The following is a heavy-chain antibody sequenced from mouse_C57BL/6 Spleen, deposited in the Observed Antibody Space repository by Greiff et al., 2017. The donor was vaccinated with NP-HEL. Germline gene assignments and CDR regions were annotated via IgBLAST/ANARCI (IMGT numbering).Heavy chain of an antibody. Sequence: QVQLKQPGAELVKPGASVKLSCKASGYTFTSYWMHWVKQRPGRGLEWIGRIDPNSGGTKYNEKFKSKATLTVDKPSSTAYMQLSSLTSEDSAVLYCARGGLLRSDWYFYVWGTGTTVTVSS. CDR3: ARGGLLRSDWYFYV. V-gene: IGHV1-72*01. J-gene: IGHJ1*03. D-gene: IGHD1-1*01. CDR2: IDPNSGGT. CDR1: GYTFTSYW.